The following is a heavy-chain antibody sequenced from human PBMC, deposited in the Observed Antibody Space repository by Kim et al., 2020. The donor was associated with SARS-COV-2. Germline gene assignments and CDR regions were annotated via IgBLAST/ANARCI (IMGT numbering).Heavy chain of an antibody. J-gene: IGHJ4*02. CDR2: IIPIFGTA. CDR1: GGTFSSYA. Sequence: SVKVSCKASGGTFSSYAISWVRQAPGQGLEWMGGIIPIFGTANYAQKFQGRVTITADESTSTAYMELSSLRSEDTAVYYCASVLVGAPSYYFDYWGQGTLVTVSS. D-gene: IGHD1-26*01. V-gene: IGHV1-69*13. CDR3: ASVLVGAPSYYFDY.